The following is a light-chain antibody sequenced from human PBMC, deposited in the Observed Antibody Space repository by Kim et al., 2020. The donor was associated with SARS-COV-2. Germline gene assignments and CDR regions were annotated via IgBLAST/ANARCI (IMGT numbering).Light chain of an antibody. CDR2: CIK. J-gene: IGLJ3*02. CDR3: AAWDDSLSGRV. Sequence: GQRFTIACSGSAANVEAYVVLWYEQGPGTAPNLLICCIKQRPSGVPYHFAGSKAGPSASLAISGLRSGDEADYYCAAWDDSLSGRVFGGGPKLTVL. V-gene: IGLV1-47*02. CDR1: AANVEAYV.